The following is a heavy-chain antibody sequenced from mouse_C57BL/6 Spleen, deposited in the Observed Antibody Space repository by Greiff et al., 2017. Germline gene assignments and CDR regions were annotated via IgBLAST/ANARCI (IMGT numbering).Heavy chain of an antibody. D-gene: IGHD3-3*01. CDR3: ARLGTDY. J-gene: IGHJ2*01. CDR2: IDPSDSYT. V-gene: IGHV1-50*01. Sequence: QVQLQQPGAELVKPGASVKLSCKASGYTFTSYWMQWVKQRPGQGLAWIGEIDPSDSYTNYNQKFKGKATLTVDTSSSTAYMQLGSLTSEDSAVYYCARLGTDYWGQGTTLTVSS. CDR1: GYTFTSYW.